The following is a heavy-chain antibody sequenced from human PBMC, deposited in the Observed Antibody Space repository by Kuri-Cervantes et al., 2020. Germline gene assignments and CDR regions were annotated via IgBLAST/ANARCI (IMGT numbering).Heavy chain of an antibody. V-gene: IGHV3-7*01. D-gene: IGHD6-13*01. CDR2: IDQDGSEK. J-gene: IGHJ1*01. CDR3: AAQASSSWYLVEYFHH. Sequence: GESLKISCAASGFTFSTYWMSWLRQAPGKGLEWVANIDQDGSEKYYVDSVRGRFSISRDNAKNSLYLQMNSLRAEDTAVYYCAAQASSSWYLVEYFHHWGQGTLVTVSS. CDR1: GFTFSTYW.